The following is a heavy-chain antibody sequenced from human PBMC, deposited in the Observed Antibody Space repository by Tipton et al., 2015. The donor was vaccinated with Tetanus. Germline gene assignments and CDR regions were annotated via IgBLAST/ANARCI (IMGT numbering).Heavy chain of an antibody. Sequence: SLRLSCAASGFTFDDYAMHWVRQAPGKGLEWVSGISWNSGSIGYADSVKGRFTISRDNAKNSLYLQMNSLRAEDTALYYCARDPTRRFDYWGPGTLVAVSS. CDR3: ARDPTRRFDY. CDR2: ISWNSGSI. V-gene: IGHV3-9*01. J-gene: IGHJ4*02. CDR1: GFTFDDYA. D-gene: IGHD1/OR15-1a*01.